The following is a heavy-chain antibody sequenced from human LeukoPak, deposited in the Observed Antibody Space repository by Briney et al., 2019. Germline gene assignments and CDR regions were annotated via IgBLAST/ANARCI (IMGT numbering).Heavy chain of an antibody. J-gene: IGHJ4*02. CDR3: ARTVSDYSNWEFDY. CDR1: GESLSGNY. D-gene: IGHD4-11*01. V-gene: IGHV4-34*01. Sequence: SETLSLTCAVSGESLSGNYWSWIRQPPGKGLEWIGEINDSGSTNYNPSLKSRVTMTVDASNKQFSLRLSSVTAVDTAVYYCARTVSDYSNWEFDYWGQGTLVTVSS. CDR2: INDSGST.